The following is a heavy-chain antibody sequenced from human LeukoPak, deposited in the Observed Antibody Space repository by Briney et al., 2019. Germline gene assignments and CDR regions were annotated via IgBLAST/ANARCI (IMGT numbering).Heavy chain of an antibody. CDR1: GFTFSRHG. V-gene: IGHV3-30*03. Sequence: GGSLRLSCAPSGFTFSRHGMHWVRQAPGKGLEWVAVISYDGSNKYYADSVKGRFTISRDNANNTLFLQMNSLRVEDTAVYYCARDRGGPDYWGQGILVTVSS. D-gene: IGHD3-10*01. J-gene: IGHJ4*02. CDR3: ARDRGGPDY. CDR2: ISYDGSNK.